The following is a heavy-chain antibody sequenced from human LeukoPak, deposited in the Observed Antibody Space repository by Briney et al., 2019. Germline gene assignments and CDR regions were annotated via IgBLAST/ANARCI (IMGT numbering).Heavy chain of an antibody. CDR2: ISSSGSYM. CDR3: AREWGPAAMAHTLN. V-gene: IGHV3-21*01. Sequence: KPGGSLRLSCVVSGFTFSSYTMNWVRQAPGRGLEWVSSISSSGSYMFYADSVKGRFTISRDNAKNSLYLQMNSRRAEDTAVYYCAREWGPAAMAHTLNWGQGTLVTVSS. D-gene: IGHD2-2*01. J-gene: IGHJ4*02. CDR1: GFTFSSYT.